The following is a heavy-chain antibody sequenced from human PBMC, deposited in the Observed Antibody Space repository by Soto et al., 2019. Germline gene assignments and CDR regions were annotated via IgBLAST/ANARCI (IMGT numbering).Heavy chain of an antibody. CDR2: ISGSGGST. V-gene: IGHV3-23*01. CDR3: AKEIAADGTLDWFDH. Sequence: GGSLRLSCAASGFTFSSYAMSWVRQAPGKGLEWVSAISGSGGSTYYADSVKGRFTISRDNSKNTLYLQMNSLRAEDTAVYYCAKEIAADGTLDWFDHWAQGTLVTVSS. D-gene: IGHD6-13*01. J-gene: IGHJ5*02. CDR1: GFTFSSYA.